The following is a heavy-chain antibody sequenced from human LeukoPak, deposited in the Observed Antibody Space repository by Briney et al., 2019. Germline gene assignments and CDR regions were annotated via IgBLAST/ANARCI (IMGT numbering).Heavy chain of an antibody. J-gene: IGHJ6*03. Sequence: SETLSLTCTASGGSISSSNYYWGWIRQPPGKGLEWIGSIYYSGSTSYNPSLNSRVTISVDTSKNQFSLQLSSVTAADTAVYYCARTYCGSTGCSHYYYYYYYMDVWGKGTTVTVSS. CDR1: GGSISSSNYY. CDR3: ARTYCGSTGCSHYYYYYYYMDV. CDR2: IYYSGST. D-gene: IGHD2-2*01. V-gene: IGHV4-39*01.